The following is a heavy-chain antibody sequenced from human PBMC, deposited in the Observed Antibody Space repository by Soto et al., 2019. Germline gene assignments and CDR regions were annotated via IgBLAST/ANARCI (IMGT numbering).Heavy chain of an antibody. V-gene: IGHV3-64D*06. CDR2: ISSNGGST. J-gene: IGHJ3*02. Sequence: EVQLVESGGGLVQPGGSLRLSCSASGFTFSSYAMHWVRQAPGKGLEYVSAISSNGGSTYYADSVKGRFTISRDNSKNTLYLQMSSLRAEDTAVYYCVNGYSGSYLSAFDIWGQGTMVTVSS. CDR3: VNGYSGSYLSAFDI. CDR1: GFTFSSYA. D-gene: IGHD1-26*01.